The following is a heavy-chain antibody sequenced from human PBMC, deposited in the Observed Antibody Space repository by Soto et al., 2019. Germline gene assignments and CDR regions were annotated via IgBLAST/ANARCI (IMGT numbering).Heavy chain of an antibody. V-gene: IGHV1-18*01. J-gene: IGHJ4*02. CDR3: ARVPQGPGSYYFDY. CDR2: ISAYNGNT. Sequence: ASVKVSCKASGYTFTSYGISWVRQAPGQGLQWMGWISAYNGNTNYAQKLQGRVTMTTDTSTSTAYMELRSLRSDDTAVYYCARVPQGPGSYYFDYWGQGTLVTVSS. D-gene: IGHD5-12*01. CDR1: GYTFTSYG.